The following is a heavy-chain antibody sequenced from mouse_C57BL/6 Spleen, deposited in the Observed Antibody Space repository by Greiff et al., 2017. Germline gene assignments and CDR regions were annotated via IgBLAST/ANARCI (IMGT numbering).Heavy chain of an antibody. Sequence: VQLQQSGPELVKPGASVKMSCKASGYTFTDYNMHWVKQSHGKSLEWIGYINPNNGGTSYNQKFKGKATLTVNKSSSTAYMELRSLTSEDSAVYYCAPYDGYYEGFDYWGQGTTLTVSS. CDR2: INPNNGGT. CDR1: GYTFTDYN. V-gene: IGHV1-22*01. J-gene: IGHJ2*01. D-gene: IGHD2-3*01. CDR3: APYDGYYEGFDY.